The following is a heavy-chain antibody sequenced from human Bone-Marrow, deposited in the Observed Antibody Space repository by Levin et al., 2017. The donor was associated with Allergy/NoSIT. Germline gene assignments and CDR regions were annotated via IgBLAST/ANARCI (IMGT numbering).Heavy chain of an antibody. CDR2: ISGNGGHT. D-gene: IGHD1-14*01. CDR3: VRVSYKTFTGFDP. Sequence: GESLKISCAASGFTFTSYAMTWVRQAPGKGLEWVSTISGNGGHTYYAESVKGRFTISRDNSKNRLYVDLSSLRVDDTAMYYCVRVSYKTFTGFDPWGQGTLVTVSS. V-gene: IGHV3-23*01. CDR1: GFTFTSYA. J-gene: IGHJ5*02.